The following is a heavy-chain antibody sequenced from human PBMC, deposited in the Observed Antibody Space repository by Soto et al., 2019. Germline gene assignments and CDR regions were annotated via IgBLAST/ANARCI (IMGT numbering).Heavy chain of an antibody. D-gene: IGHD6-13*01. CDR1: GFTFSNHA. J-gene: IGHJ6*03. CDR3: AKDPRIAATGPTSVRYHYYYMDV. CDR2: ISYDGSNK. Sequence: GGSLRLSCVASGFTFSNHAMDWVRQAPGKGLEWVAVISYDGSNKYYADSVKGRFAISRDNSKNTLFLQMNNLRAEDTAFYYCAKDPRIAATGPTSVRYHYYYMDVWGRGTTVTVSS. V-gene: IGHV3-30*18.